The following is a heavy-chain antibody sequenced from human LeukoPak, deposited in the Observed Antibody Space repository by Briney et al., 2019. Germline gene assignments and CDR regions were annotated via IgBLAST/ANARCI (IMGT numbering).Heavy chain of an antibody. J-gene: IGHJ4*02. CDR1: GGSISSSSYY. CDR2: IYYSGST. D-gene: IGHD6-13*01. CDR3: ARGAFRAAAGRINFDY. Sequence: SETLSLTCTVSGGSISSSSYYWGWIRQPPGKGLEWIGSIYYSGSTYYNPSLKSRVTISVDTSKNQFSLKLSSVTAADTAVYYCARGAFRAAAGRINFDYWGQGTLVTVSS. V-gene: IGHV4-39*07.